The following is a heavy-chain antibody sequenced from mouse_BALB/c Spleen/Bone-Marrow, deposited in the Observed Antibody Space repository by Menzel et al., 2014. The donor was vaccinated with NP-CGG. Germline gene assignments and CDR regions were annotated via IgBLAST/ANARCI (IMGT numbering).Heavy chain of an antibody. CDR1: GYTFTSYT. V-gene: IGHV1-4*01. J-gene: IGHJ4*01. Sequence: QVQLQQPGAELARPGASVKMSCKASGYTFTSYTMHWVKQRPGQGLGWIGYITPNSDHTNYNQKFKDRATLTADKSSSTAYMQLSSLTSEDSAIYYCSRSTFAHVMDSWGQGTSVTVSS. CDR2: ITPNSDHT. D-gene: IGHD4-1*02. CDR3: SRSTFAHVMDS.